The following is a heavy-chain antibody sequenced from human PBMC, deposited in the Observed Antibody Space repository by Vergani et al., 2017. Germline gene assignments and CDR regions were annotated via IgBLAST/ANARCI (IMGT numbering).Heavy chain of an antibody. CDR2: IYHSGST. J-gene: IGHJ4*02. CDR1: GGSISSSNW. D-gene: IGHD6-13*01. CDR3: ARRTFLAAAGSGTYFDY. Sequence: QVQLQESGPGLVKPSGTLSLTCAVSGGSISSSNWWSWVRQPPGKGLEWIGEIYHSGSTNYNPSLKNRVTISVDKSKNQFSLKLSSVTAADTAVYYCARRTFLAAAGSGTYFDYWGQGTLVTVSS. V-gene: IGHV4-4*02.